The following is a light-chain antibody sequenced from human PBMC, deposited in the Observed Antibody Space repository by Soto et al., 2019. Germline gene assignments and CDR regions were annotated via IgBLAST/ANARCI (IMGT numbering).Light chain of an antibody. CDR3: LQSTHLPPT. CDR2: AVS. V-gene: IGKV2D-29*02. Sequence: VVTQAPLSLSVIPVPLVPISYNYTPTLLHLAGHTYLVWYLQKPGKSPHLLIYAVSNRFSGVPDRFSGGGSGTDYTLNISRVEAEDVGIYYCLQSTHLPPTFGQGTRVDIK. J-gene: IGKJ5*01. CDR1: PTLLHLAGHTY.